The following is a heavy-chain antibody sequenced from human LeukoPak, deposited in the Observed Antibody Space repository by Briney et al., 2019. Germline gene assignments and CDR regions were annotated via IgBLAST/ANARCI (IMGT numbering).Heavy chain of an antibody. J-gene: IGHJ4*02. CDR1: GYTFTDYH. CDR3: ARGRITMVRGAKSRYYFDY. V-gene: IGHV1-8*02. CDR2: MNPNSGNT. Sequence: ASVKVSCKASGYTFTDYHMHWVRQAPGQGLEWMGWMNPNSGNTGYAQKFQGRVTMTRNTSISTAYMELSSLRSEDTAVYYCARGRITMVRGAKSRYYFDYWGQGTLVTVSS. D-gene: IGHD3-10*01.